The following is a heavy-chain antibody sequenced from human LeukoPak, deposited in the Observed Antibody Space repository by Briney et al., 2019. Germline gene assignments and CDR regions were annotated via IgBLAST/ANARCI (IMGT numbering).Heavy chain of an antibody. V-gene: IGHV4-39*01. CDR2: MYYSGST. Sequence: SETLSLTCTVYGGSISSSSYYWGWIRQPPGKGLEWIGSMYYSGSTYYNPSLKSRVTISVDTSKNQFSLKLSSVTAADTAVYYCARRVPYFDYWGQGTLVTVSS. D-gene: IGHD4/OR15-4a*01. CDR1: GGSISSSSYY. CDR3: ARRVPYFDY. J-gene: IGHJ4*02.